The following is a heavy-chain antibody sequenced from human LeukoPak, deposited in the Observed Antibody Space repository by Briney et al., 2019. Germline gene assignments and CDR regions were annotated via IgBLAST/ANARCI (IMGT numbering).Heavy chain of an antibody. V-gene: IGHV3-53*01. D-gene: IGHD5-24*01. J-gene: IGHJ4*02. Sequence: IYVGGATYYADSVKGRFTISRDNSENTLYLQMKSLRAEDTAVYYCARGDGYNFFDYWGQGPLVTVSS. CDR2: IYVGGAT. CDR3: ARGDGYNFFDY.